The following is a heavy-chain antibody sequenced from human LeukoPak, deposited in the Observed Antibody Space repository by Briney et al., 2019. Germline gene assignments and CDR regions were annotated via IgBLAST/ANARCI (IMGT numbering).Heavy chain of an antibody. CDR3: AELGITMIGGV. CDR2: ITGTGGNT. J-gene: IGHJ6*04. CDR1: GFIFSSHG. Sequence: PGGSLRLSCAASGFIFSSHGMSWVRQAPGKGLEWVSGITGTGGNTYYADSVKGRFTISRDNAKNSLYLQMNSLRAEDTAVYYCAELGITMIGGVWGKGTTVTISS. V-gene: IGHV3-23*01. D-gene: IGHD3-10*02.